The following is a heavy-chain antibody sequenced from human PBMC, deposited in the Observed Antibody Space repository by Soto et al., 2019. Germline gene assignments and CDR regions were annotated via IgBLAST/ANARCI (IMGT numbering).Heavy chain of an antibody. Sequence: PSETLSLTCAVYGGSSSGYYWSWIRQPPGKGLEWIGEINHSGSTNYNPSLKSRVTISVDTSKNQFSLKLSSVTAADTAVYYCARRASYSSGWYSAPLRFDYWGQGTLVTVSS. CDR3: ARRASYSSGWYSAPLRFDY. V-gene: IGHV4-34*01. CDR1: GGSSSGYY. D-gene: IGHD6-19*01. CDR2: INHSGST. J-gene: IGHJ4*02.